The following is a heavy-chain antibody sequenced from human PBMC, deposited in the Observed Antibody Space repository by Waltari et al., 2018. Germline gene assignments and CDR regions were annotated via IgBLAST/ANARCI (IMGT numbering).Heavy chain of an antibody. CDR3: ARRTGFLDVYYYYGMDV. CDR2: IENGGMT. CDR1: GGSISGYV. D-gene: IGHD3-3*01. Sequence: QVQLQESGPGLVKPSETLSLTCTVSGGSISGYVWSWIRRPPRTGLEWIGYIENGGMTKYNPSLKSRVTISVDMSKNQVSLRLSSVTAADTAVYYCARRTGFLDVYYYYGMDVWGQGTTVTVSS. J-gene: IGHJ6*02. V-gene: IGHV4-59*08.